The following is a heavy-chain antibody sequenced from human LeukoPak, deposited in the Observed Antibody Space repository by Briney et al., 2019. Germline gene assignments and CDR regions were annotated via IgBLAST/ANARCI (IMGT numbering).Heavy chain of an antibody. CDR2: ISSSSSTI. Sequence: PGGSLRLSCAAPGFTFSSYSMTWVRQAPGKGLEWLSYISSSSSTIYYADSVKGRFTISRDNAKNSLFLQMNSLRAEDTAVYYCARDEYYNSSGYTSWGQGTLVTVSS. CDR3: ARDEYYNSSGYTS. CDR1: GFTFSSYS. J-gene: IGHJ4*02. V-gene: IGHV3-48*01. D-gene: IGHD3-22*01.